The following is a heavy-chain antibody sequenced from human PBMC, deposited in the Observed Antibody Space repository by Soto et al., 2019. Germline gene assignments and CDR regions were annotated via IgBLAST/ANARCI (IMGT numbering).Heavy chain of an antibody. CDR1: GFTFRNYD. V-gene: IGHV3-13*05. Sequence: EVQLVESGGGLVQPGGSLRLSCEASGFTFRNYDMHWVRQGTGKGLEWVSGISAAGDPDYADSVGGRFTISRENAQNSFFLQMNSLRVGDPAVYYCARTDRDFYGLDVWGQGTTVIVSS. CDR3: ARTDRDFYGLDV. J-gene: IGHJ6*02. CDR2: ISAAGDP.